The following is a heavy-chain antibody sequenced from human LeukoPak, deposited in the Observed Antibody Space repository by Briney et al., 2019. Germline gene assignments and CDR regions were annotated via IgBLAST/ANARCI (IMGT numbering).Heavy chain of an antibody. CDR1: GFTFSDYY. V-gene: IGHV3-11*01. D-gene: IGHD6-13*01. CDR3: AKVYSSSWVFDY. Sequence: PGGSLRLSCVASGFTFSDYYMSWIRQAPGKGLEWVSHISSGDDTIYYADSVKGRFTISRDNAKNSLYLQMNSLRAEDTAVYYCAKVYSSSWVFDYWGQGTLVTVSS. CDR2: ISSGDDTI. J-gene: IGHJ4*02.